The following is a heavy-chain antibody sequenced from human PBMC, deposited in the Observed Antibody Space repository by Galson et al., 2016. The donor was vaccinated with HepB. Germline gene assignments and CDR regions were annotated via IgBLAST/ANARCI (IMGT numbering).Heavy chain of an antibody. CDR1: GFTFSSXX. Sequence: SLRLSCAASGFTFSSXXMTWVRQAXGKGLEWVAYIKEDGSKTDYVDSVRGRFTISRVNAQNSLYLQMNSLRDEETAVYYCARDRGWNNDDYWGQGTLVTVS. J-gene: IGHJ4*02. V-gene: IGHV3-7*03. D-gene: IGHD1/OR15-1a*01. CDR3: ARDRGWNNDDY. CDR2: IKEDGSKT.